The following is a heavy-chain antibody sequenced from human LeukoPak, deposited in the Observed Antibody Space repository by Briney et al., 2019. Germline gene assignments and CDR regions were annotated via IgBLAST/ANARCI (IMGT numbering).Heavy chain of an antibody. J-gene: IGHJ4*02. CDR1: VYTFTSCG. Sequence: ASVKVSFKALVYTFTSCGTSWVRQAPGQGLEWMGWISAYNGNTNYAQKLQGRVTMTTDTSTSTAYMELRSLRSDETAVYYCAGDNWVGLIWFGELPLNLDYWGQGTLVTVSS. V-gene: IGHV1-18*01. CDR2: ISAYNGNT. CDR3: AGDNWVGLIWFGELPLNLDY. D-gene: IGHD3-10*01.